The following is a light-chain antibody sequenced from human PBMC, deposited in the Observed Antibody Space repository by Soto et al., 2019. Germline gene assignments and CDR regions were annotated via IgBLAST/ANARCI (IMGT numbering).Light chain of an antibody. J-gene: IGLJ3*02. CDR1: SSNIGSNY. Sequence: QSVLTQPPSASGTPGQRVTISCSGSSSNIGSNYVYWYHQLPGTAPKLVIYRNNQRPSGVPDRISGSKSGTSASLAISGLQVEDEAEYFRGSFTTSRIWVFGGGTKLTVL. CDR3: GSFTTSRIWV. V-gene: IGLV1-47*01. CDR2: RNN.